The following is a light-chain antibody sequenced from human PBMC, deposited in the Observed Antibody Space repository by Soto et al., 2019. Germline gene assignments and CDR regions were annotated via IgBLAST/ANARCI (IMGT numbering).Light chain of an antibody. V-gene: IGLV8-61*01. CDR1: SASVLTSYY. CDR2: STN. Sequence: QAVVSQEPSFSVSPGETVTLTCGLTSASVLTSYYPSWYQQTPGQAPRTLIYSTNIRSSGVPDRFSGSILGNRAALTITGAQADDESDYYCVLYMRSGISVFGGGTKVTVL. J-gene: IGLJ2*01. CDR3: VLYMRSGISV.